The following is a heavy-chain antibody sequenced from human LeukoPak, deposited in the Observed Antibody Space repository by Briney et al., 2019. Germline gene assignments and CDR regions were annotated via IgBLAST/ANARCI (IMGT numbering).Heavy chain of an antibody. V-gene: IGHV3-21*01. CDR2: ISSSSSYI. CDR1: GFTFSSYS. CDR3: ASWDYYDSSGYYPSDY. D-gene: IGHD3-22*01. Sequence: KPGGSLRLSCAASGFTFSSYSMNWVHQAPEKGLEWVSSISSSSSYIYYADSVKGRFTISRDNAKNSLYLQMNSLRAEDTAVYYCASWDYYDSSGYYPSDYWGQGTLVTVSS. J-gene: IGHJ4*02.